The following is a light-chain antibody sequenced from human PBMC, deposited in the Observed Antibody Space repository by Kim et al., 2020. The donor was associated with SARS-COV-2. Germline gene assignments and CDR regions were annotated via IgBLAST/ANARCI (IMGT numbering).Light chain of an antibody. CDR1: QDINKY. J-gene: IGKJ2*01. CDR3: QQYVNLPYT. V-gene: IGKV1-33*01. Sequence: DVQMTQSPSSLSAYVGDRITITCQASQDINKYLNWYQQKQGQAPKLLIYDASILETGVPSRFSGSRSGTDFTVTISSLQPEDIGTYYCQQYVNLPYTFGQGTKLEIK. CDR2: DAS.